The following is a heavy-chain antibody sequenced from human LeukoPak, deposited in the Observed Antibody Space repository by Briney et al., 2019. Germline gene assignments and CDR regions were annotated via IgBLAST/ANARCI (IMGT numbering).Heavy chain of an antibody. V-gene: IGHV1-69*05. CDR3: ARVRPHNWNDVGYMDV. J-gene: IGHJ6*03. Sequence: ASVKASCKASGGTFSSYAISWVRQAPGQGLEWMGGIIPIFGTANYAQKFQGRVTITTDESTSTAYMELSSLRSEDTAVYYCARVRPHNWNDVGYMDVWGKGTTVTVSS. D-gene: IGHD1-1*01. CDR2: IIPIFGTA. CDR1: GGTFSSYA.